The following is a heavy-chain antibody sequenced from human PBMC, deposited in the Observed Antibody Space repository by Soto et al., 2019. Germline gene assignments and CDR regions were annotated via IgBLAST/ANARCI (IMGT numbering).Heavy chain of an antibody. CDR1: GGTFDSYT. CDR2: VIPIFLKS. V-gene: IGHV1-69*06. Sequence: ASVKVSCKASGGTFDSYTISWVRQAPGQGLEWMGGVIPIFLKSNYAQKFQGRVTITADKSTNTVYMEMNSLKSEDTAVYYCVRGGGEMANPPPYLYWGQGTQVTVSS. D-gene: IGHD3-16*01. CDR3: VRGGGEMANPPPYLY. J-gene: IGHJ4*02.